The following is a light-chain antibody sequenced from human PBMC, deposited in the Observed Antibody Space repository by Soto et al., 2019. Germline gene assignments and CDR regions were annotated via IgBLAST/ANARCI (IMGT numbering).Light chain of an antibody. CDR2: GAS. Sequence: EIVLTQSPGTLSLSPGERATLSCRASQSVSSSFLAWCQQKPGQAPRLLIYGASSRATGIPDRFSGSGSGTDVTLTISRLEPEDFAVYYCQQYDSSPWTFGQGTKVEIK. CDR3: QQYDSSPWT. V-gene: IGKV3-20*01. J-gene: IGKJ1*01. CDR1: QSVSSSF.